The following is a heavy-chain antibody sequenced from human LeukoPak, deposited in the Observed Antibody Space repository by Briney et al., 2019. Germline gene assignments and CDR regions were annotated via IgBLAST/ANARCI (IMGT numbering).Heavy chain of an antibody. CDR1: GGSINSYY. CDR2: IFYSGST. Sequence: SETLSLTCTVSGGSINSYYWSWIRQPPGKGLEWIGYIFYSGSTNYNPSLKSRVTISVDTSKNQFSLKLNSVTAADTAVYYCARESRSSKGGACDIWGQGTMVTVSS. J-gene: IGHJ3*02. V-gene: IGHV4-59*01. D-gene: IGHD1-26*01. CDR3: ARESRSSKGGACDI.